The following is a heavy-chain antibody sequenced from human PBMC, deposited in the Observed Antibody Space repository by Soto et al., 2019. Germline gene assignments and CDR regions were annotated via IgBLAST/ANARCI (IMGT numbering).Heavy chain of an antibody. V-gene: IGHV1-69*06. Sequence: SVKVSCKASGGTFSSYAISWVRQAPGQGLEWMGGIIPIFGTANYAQKFQGRVTITADKSTSTAYMELSSLRSEDTAVYYCARRDDCTNGVCYNYWYFDLWGRGTLVTSPQ. J-gene: IGHJ2*01. CDR1: GGTFSSYA. CDR3: ARRDDCTNGVCYNYWYFDL. D-gene: IGHD2-8*01. CDR2: IIPIFGTA.